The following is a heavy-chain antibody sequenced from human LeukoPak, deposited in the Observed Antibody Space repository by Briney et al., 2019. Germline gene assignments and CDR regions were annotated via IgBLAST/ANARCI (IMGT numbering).Heavy chain of an antibody. J-gene: IGHJ4*02. V-gene: IGHV4-59*01. Sequence: PSETLSLTCTVSGDSNSSYYWVWLRQPPGKGLEWIGYIYYSGSTNYNPSLKSRVTISVDTSKNQFSLKLSSVTAADTAVYYCARATDWVTDYWGQGTLVTVSS. CDR1: GDSNSSYY. CDR2: IYYSGST. D-gene: IGHD3/OR15-3a*01. CDR3: ARATDWVTDY.